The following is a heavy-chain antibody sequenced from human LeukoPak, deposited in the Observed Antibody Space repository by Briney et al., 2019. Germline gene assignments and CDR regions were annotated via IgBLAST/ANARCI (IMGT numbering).Heavy chain of an antibody. D-gene: IGHD6-19*01. Sequence: ASVKVSCMASGYTFTSYGISWVRQAPGQGLEWMGWISAYNGNTNYAQKLQGRVTMTTDTSTSTAYMELRSLRSDDTAVYYCALAPSDVRSSGHLDAFDIWGQGTMVTVSS. CDR2: ISAYNGNT. V-gene: IGHV1-18*01. J-gene: IGHJ3*02. CDR3: ALAPSDVRSSGHLDAFDI. CDR1: GYTFTSYG.